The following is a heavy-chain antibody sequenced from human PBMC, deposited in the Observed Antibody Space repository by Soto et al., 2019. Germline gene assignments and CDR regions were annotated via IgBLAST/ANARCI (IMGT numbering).Heavy chain of an antibody. V-gene: IGHV3-48*04. D-gene: IGHD6-19*01. CDR3: ARASGGWLFFDY. CDR2: ISSSSTVI. CDR1: GFTFSSYG. Sequence: GGSLRLSCAASGFTFSSYGMNLVRQAPGKGLEWISYISSSSTVIYYADSVKGRFTISRDNAKNSQYLQMNSLRAEDTAVYYCARASGGWLFFDYWGQGTLVTVSS. J-gene: IGHJ4*02.